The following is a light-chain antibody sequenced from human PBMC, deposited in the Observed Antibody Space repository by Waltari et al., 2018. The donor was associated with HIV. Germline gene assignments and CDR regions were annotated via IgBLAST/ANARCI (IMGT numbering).Light chain of an antibody. CDR2: EVN. CDR3: TSSTSNSTPV. V-gene: IGLV2-14*01. J-gene: IGLJ1*01. Sequence: QSALTQPASVSGSPGPSITIPCTGTNSDIGTYDFVSWYQQYPGKAPKLLIYEVNYRRSGVSNRFSGSKSGNTASLTISGLQAEDEADYYCTSSTSNSTPVFGTGTRVSVL. CDR1: NSDIGTYDF.